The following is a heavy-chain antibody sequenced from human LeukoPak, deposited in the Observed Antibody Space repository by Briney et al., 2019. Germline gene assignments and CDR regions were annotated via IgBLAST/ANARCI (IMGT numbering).Heavy chain of an antibody. CDR1: EFNVSNYW. J-gene: IGHJ4*02. CDR2: INGDGSDT. V-gene: IGHV3-74*03. Sequence: GGSLRLSCAASEFNVSNYWMHWIREAPGTGPMWVSRINGDGSDTKYADSVKGRLNISRANAKNTLYLHMNSLRAEDTALYWCARWDTGMAAFDLWGQGTLVTVSS. D-gene: IGHD5-18*01. CDR3: ARWDTGMAAFDL.